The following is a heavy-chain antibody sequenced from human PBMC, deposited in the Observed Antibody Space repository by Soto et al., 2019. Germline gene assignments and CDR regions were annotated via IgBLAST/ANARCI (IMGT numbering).Heavy chain of an antibody. D-gene: IGHD3-22*01. Sequence: TLSLTCTVSGGSISSSSYYWGWIRQPPGKGLEWIGSIYYSGSTYYNPSLKSRVTISVDTSKNQFSLKLSSVTAADTAVYYCARQVSNYYDSSGYYVLGNWFDPWGQGTLVTVSS. V-gene: IGHV4-39*01. CDR1: GGSISSSSYY. CDR2: IYYSGST. CDR3: ARQVSNYYDSSGYYVLGNWFDP. J-gene: IGHJ5*02.